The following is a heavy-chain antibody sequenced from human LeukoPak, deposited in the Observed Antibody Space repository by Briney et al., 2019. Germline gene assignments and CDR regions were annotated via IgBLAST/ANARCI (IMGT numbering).Heavy chain of an antibody. J-gene: IGHJ4*02. CDR3: ATTSIAAPDSPPFDY. CDR2: FDPEDGET. Sequence: GASVKVSCKVSGYTLTELSMHWVRQAPGKGVEGMGGFDPEDGETIYAQKFQGRVTMTEDTSTDTAYMELSSLRSEDTAVYYCATTSIAAPDSPPFDYWGQGTLVTVSS. V-gene: IGHV1-24*01. D-gene: IGHD6-6*01. CDR1: GYTLTELS.